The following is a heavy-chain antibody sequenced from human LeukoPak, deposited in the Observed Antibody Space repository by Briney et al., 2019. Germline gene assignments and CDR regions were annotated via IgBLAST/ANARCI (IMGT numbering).Heavy chain of an antibody. V-gene: IGHV4-4*02. Sequence: SGTLSLTCAVSGGSISSSYWWSWVRQPPGKGLEWIGEIYHSGSTNYNPSLKSRVTISVDKSKNQFSLKLSSVTAADTAVYYCARVVYSSGWPFDYWGQGTLVTVSS. CDR2: IYHSGST. J-gene: IGHJ4*02. D-gene: IGHD6-19*01. CDR3: ARVVYSSGWPFDY. CDR1: GGSISSSYW.